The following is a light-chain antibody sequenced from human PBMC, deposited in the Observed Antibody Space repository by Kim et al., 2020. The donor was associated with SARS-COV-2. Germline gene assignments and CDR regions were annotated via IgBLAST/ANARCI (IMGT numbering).Light chain of an antibody. CDR3: QVWDSDSDLVV. CDR2: YDN. J-gene: IGLJ3*02. Sequence: SYELTQPPSVSVAPGKTATISCGGNSLVAKTVHWYQHKPGQAPVLVIQYDNERPSGLPERISASTSGNPATLTVRRVEAGDEAAYYCQVWDSDSDLVVFG. V-gene: IGLV3-21*04. CDR1: SLVAKT.